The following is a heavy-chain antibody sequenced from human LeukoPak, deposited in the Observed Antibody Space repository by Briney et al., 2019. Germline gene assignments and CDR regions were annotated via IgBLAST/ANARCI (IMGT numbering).Heavy chain of an antibody. CDR2: IDHTGDRT. V-gene: IGHV3-23*01. J-gene: IGHJ5*02. CDR3: AKAGSISWYDH. D-gene: IGHD6-13*01. Sequence: GGSLRLSCAASGFTFSSYTMAWVRQAPGKGLEWISDIDHTGDRTYYRDSVKGQFTISRDNSKNTLYQQMNSLRVEDTATYYCAKAGSISWYDHWGQGTLVTVS. CDR1: GFTFSSYT.